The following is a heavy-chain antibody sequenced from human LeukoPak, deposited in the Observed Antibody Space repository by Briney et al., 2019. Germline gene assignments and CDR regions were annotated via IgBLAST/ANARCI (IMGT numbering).Heavy chain of an antibody. CDR1: GFTFSSYA. CDR3: ARVAGYSSGWPEYYFDY. J-gene: IGHJ4*02. V-gene: IGHV3-30-3*01. Sequence: GGSLRLSCAASGFTFSSYAMPWVRQAPGKGLEWVAVISYDGSNKYYADSVKGRFTISRDNSKNTLYLQMNSLRAEDTAVYYCARVAGYSSGWPEYYFDYWGQGTLVTVSS. D-gene: IGHD6-19*01. CDR2: ISYDGSNK.